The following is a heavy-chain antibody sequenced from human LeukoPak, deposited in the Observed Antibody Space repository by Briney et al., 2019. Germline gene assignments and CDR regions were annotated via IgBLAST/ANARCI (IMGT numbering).Heavy chain of an antibody. CDR3: VGDQVDDTGYLR. J-gene: IGHJ4*02. Sequence: GGSLRLSCSASGFTFTTYTMYWVRQAPGKGLEYVSVINGDGRSTYYADSVKGRFTISRDNSKNTLYLQMSSLRAEDTAVYYCVGDQVDDTGYLRWGQGTRVTVSA. CDR1: GFTFTTYT. CDR2: INGDGRST. V-gene: IGHV3-64D*06. D-gene: IGHD3-9*01.